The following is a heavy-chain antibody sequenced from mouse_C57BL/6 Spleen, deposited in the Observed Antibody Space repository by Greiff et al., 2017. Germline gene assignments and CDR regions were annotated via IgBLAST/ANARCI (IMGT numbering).Heavy chain of an antibody. V-gene: IGHV1-82*01. Sequence: QVQLKESGPELVKPGASVKISCKASGYAFSSSWMNWVKQRPGKGLEWIGRIYPGDGDTNYNGKFKGKATLTADKSSSTAYMQLSSLTSEDSAVYFCAREDYGSKDYFDYWGQGTTLTVSS. CDR3: AREDYGSKDYFDY. J-gene: IGHJ2*01. CDR1: GYAFSSSW. D-gene: IGHD1-1*01. CDR2: IYPGDGDT.